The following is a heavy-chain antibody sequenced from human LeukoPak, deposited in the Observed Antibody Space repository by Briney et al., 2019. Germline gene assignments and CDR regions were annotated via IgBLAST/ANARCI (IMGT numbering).Heavy chain of an antibody. D-gene: IGHD1-26*01. CDR1: GFAFSGYA. CDR3: ARSYSVSYSYYYGMDV. Sequence: GGSLRLSCAASGFAFSGYAMHWVRQAPGKGLEWVAVISYDGSNNYYADSVRGRFTISGDNSKNTLILQMSSLRAEDTAVYCCARSYSVSYSYYYGMDVWGQGTTVTVSS. V-gene: IGHV3-30-3*01. J-gene: IGHJ6*02. CDR2: ISYDGSNN.